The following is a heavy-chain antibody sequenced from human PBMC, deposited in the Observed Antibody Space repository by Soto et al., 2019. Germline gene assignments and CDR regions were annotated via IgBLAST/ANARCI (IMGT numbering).Heavy chain of an antibody. CDR3: ASHIYYYNSSGYYYVLAYFDY. D-gene: IGHD3-22*01. Sequence: SETLSLTCAVSGDSISSYYCVWIRQPPGKGLESIGYLYYSGSTYYSPSLKSRVTISVDVSKNQFSLKLSSVTAADTAVYYCASHIYYYNSSGYYYVLAYFDYWGQGGLVTLSS. V-gene: IGHV4-59*04. J-gene: IGHJ4*02. CDR2: LYYSGST. CDR1: GDSISSYY.